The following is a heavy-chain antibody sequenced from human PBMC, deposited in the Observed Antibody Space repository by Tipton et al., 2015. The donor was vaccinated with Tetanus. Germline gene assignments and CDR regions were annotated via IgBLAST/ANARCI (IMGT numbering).Heavy chain of an antibody. D-gene: IGHD3-22*01. V-gene: IGHV3-23*01. Sequence: SLRLSCAASGFTFNTYAMSWVRQSPGKGLEWVSVISDSGGSTYYADSVKGRFTISRDNSKNTLYLQMNSLRAEDTAVYYCAKDSPYSYYYDSSGYTDYWGQGTLVTVSS. J-gene: IGHJ4*02. CDR3: AKDSPYSYYYDSSGYTDY. CDR2: ISDSGGST. CDR1: GFTFNTYA.